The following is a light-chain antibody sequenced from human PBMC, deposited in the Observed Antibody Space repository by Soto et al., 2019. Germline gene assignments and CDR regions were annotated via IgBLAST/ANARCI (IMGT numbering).Light chain of an antibody. Sequence: ETVLTQSPGTLSLSPGERVTHSCRASQSVSYIAWYQQKPGQAPRLLIYGASSRATGIPDRFSGSGSGTDFTLTISRLEPEDFAVYYCQQYDSSPPSWTFGQGTTVEVK. CDR2: GAS. J-gene: IGKJ1*01. CDR3: QQYDSSPPSWT. CDR1: QSVSY. V-gene: IGKV3-20*01.